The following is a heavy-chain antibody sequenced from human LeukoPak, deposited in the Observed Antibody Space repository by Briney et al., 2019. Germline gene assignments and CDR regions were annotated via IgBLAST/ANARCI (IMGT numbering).Heavy chain of an antibody. Sequence: GASVKVSCKASGGTFSSYAISWVRQAPGQGLEWMGRIIPIFGTANYAQKFQGRVTITTDESTSTAYMELSSLRSEDTAVYYCATNYDFWSGLVGSFDYWGQGTLVTVSS. V-gene: IGHV1-69*05. J-gene: IGHJ4*02. CDR2: IIPIFGTA. CDR1: GGTFSSYA. CDR3: ATNYDFWSGLVGSFDY. D-gene: IGHD3-3*01.